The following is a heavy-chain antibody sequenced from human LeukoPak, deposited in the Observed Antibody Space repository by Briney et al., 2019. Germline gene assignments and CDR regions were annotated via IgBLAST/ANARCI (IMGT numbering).Heavy chain of an antibody. V-gene: IGHV3-53*01. CDR3: ARSDLYGDYPPGKY. CDR2: LYSAGTT. J-gene: IGHJ4*02. CDR1: GFTVSSNY. Sequence: GGSLRLSCAASGFTVSSNYMSWVRQAPGKGLEWVSVLYSAGTTYYADSVKGRFTISRDSSNNTLFLQIDSLRPEDTAVYYCARSDLYGDYPPGKYWGQGTLVTVSS. D-gene: IGHD4-17*01.